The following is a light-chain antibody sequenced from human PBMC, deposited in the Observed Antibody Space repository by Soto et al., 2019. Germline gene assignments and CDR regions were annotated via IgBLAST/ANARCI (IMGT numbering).Light chain of an antibody. CDR2: GAS. J-gene: IGKJ1*01. V-gene: IGKV3-15*01. CDR3: QQYNDWPRT. Sequence: ESVLTQSPVTLSLSPGDTATLSCRASQSVGNNFAWFQQKPDQAPRLLIYGASATATGIPGRFSGSGSGTEFTLTLSSLQSEDFAVYYCQQYNDWPRTFGQGTKVEIK. CDR1: QSVGNN.